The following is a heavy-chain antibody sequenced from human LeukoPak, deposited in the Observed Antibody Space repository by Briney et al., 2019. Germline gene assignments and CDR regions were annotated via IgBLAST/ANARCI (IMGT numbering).Heavy chain of an antibody. V-gene: IGHV4-59*08. J-gene: IGHJ6*02. CDR1: GGSISSYY. D-gene: IGHD6-19*01. CDR2: IYCSGST. CDR3: ARHGYSSGWYDFSGMDV. Sequence: SETLSLTCTVSGGSISSYYWSWIRQPPGKGLEWIGYIYCSGSTNYNPSLKSRVTISVDTSKNQFSLKLSSVTAADTAVYYCARHGYSSGWYDFSGMDVWGQGTTVTVSS.